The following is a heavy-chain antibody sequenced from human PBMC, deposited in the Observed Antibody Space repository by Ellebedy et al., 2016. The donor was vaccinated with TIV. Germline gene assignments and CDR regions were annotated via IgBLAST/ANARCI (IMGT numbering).Heavy chain of an antibody. CDR3: ARDRRAGTPPFFQY. Sequence: ASVKVSXXASGYTFTSYGISWVRQAPGQGLEWMGWISTYNGNTNYAQKLQGRVTMTTDTSTSTAYMELRSLRSDDTAVYYCARDRRAGTPPFFQYWGQGTLVTVPS. J-gene: IGHJ1*01. CDR1: GYTFTSYG. CDR2: ISTYNGNT. V-gene: IGHV1-18*01. D-gene: IGHD1-1*01.